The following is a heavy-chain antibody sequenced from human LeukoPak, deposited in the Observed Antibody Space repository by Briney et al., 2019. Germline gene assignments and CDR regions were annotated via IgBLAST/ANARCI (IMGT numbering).Heavy chain of an antibody. J-gene: IGHJ4*02. CDR1: GGTFSSYA. Sequence: ASVKVSCKASGGTFSSYAISWVRQAPGQGLEWMGGIIPIFGTANYAQKFQGRVTITADKSTSTAYIELSSLRSEDTAVYYCARDPTYYGSGSYGSRGFDYWGQGTLVTVSS. V-gene: IGHV1-69*06. D-gene: IGHD3-10*01. CDR3: ARDPTYYGSGSYGSRGFDY. CDR2: IIPIFGTA.